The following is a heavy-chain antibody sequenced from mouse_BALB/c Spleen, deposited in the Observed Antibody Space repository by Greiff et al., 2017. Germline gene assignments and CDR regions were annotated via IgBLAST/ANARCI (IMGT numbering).Heavy chain of an antibody. V-gene: IGHV14-4*02. CDR2: IDPENGDT. D-gene: IGHD2-12*01. CDR1: GFNIKDYY. Sequence: EVQRVESGAELVRSGASVKLSCTASGFNIKDYYMHWVKQRPEQGLEWIGWIDPENGDTEYAPKFQGKATMTADTSSNTAYLQLSSLTSEDTAVYYCNGYQGWFAYWGQGTLVTVSA. CDR3: NGYQGWFAY. J-gene: IGHJ3*01.